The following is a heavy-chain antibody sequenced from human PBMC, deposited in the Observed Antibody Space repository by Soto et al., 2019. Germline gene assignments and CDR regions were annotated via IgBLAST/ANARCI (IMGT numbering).Heavy chain of an antibody. CDR3: ARLNGGGHWYFDL. D-gene: IGHD1-26*01. J-gene: IGHJ2*01. CDR2: IYYSEST. CDR1: GGSISGSTYY. Sequence: QLQLQESGPGLVKPSETLSLTCTVSGGSISGSTYYWAWIRQPPGKGLEWIGSIYYSESTYYNPSLKSRVTISVDTSRNQFSLRLSSVTAADTALYYCARLNGGGHWYFDLWGRGTLVTVSS. V-gene: IGHV4-39*01.